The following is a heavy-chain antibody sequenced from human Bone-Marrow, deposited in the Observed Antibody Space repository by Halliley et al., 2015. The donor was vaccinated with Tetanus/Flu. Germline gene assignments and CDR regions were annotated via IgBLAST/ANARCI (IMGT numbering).Heavy chain of an antibody. CDR1: GGSISSTYW. D-gene: IGHD3-3*02. Sequence: GLVKPSETLSLTCTVSGGSISSTYWWTWVRQPPGRGLEWIGEIYHSGSTHYTPSLMSRVTISVDKSKNQFSLKLTSVTAADTAVYYCGRLHFDLPRGMDLWGQGTTVTVSS. CDR3: GRLHFDLPRGMDL. J-gene: IGHJ6*02. V-gene: IGHV4-4*02. CDR2: IYHSGST.